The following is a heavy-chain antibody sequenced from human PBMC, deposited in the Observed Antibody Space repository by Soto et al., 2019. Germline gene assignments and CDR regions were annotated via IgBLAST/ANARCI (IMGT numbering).Heavy chain of an antibody. CDR1: GFSFSNYG. CDR2: ISHDGNSH. Sequence: QVHLVESGGGVVQPGRSLRLSCEGSGFSFSNYGIHWVRQAPGKVLEWVAVISHDGNSHHLADSVRGRFTISRDNSKNTVFLHMTSLRREDSAVYHCVKAQERSAQYFAVVITAFDFWGQGTMVTVSS. D-gene: IGHD3-22*01. CDR3: VKAQERSAQYFAVVITAFDF. V-gene: IGHV3-30*18. J-gene: IGHJ3*01.